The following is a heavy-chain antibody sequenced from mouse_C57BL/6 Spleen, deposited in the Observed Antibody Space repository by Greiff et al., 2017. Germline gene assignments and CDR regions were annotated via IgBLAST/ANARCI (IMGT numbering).Heavy chain of an antibody. D-gene: IGHD2-5*01. Sequence: EVKLVESEGGLVQPGSSMTLSCTASGFTFSDYYMAWVRQVPEKGLEWVANINYDGSSTYYLDSLKSRFIISRDNAKNILYLQMSSLKSEDTATYYCARRYSNFFDYWGQGTTPIVSS. CDR2: INYDGSST. CDR1: GFTFSDYY. J-gene: IGHJ2*01. CDR3: ARRYSNFFDY. V-gene: IGHV5-16*01.